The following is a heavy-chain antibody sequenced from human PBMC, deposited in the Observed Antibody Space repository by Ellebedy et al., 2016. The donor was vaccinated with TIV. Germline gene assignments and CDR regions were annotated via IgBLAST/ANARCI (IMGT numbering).Heavy chain of an antibody. CDR2: IYYSGST. D-gene: IGHD4-17*01. V-gene: IGHV4-39*01. J-gene: IGHJ4*02. Sequence: SETLSLXXTVSGGSISSSSYFWGWLRQPPGKGLEWIGIIYYSGSTYYNPSLNSRVSISVDTSKNQFSLNLSSVTAADTAVYYWARPLRSTVTTSIYFDYWGQGTLVTVSS. CDR3: ARPLRSTVTTSIYFDY. CDR1: GGSISSSSYF.